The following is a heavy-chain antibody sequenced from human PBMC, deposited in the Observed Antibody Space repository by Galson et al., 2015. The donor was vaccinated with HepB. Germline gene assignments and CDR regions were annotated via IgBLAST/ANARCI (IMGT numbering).Heavy chain of an antibody. CDR2: ISWNSGSI. J-gene: IGHJ4*02. CDR1: GFTFDDYA. V-gene: IGHV3-9*01. Sequence: SLRLSCAASGFTFDDYAMHWVRQAPGKGLEWVSGISWNSGSIGYADSVKGRFTISRDNAKNSLYLQMNSLRAEDTAVYYCAKSSERGAVAGTFDYWGQGTLVTVSS. CDR3: AKSSERGAVAGTFDY. D-gene: IGHD6-19*01.